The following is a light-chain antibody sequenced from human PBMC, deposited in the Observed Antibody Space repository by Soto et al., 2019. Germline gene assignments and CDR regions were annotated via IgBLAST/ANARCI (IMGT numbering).Light chain of an antibody. V-gene: IGKV4-1*01. Sequence: DIVMTQSPDSLAVSLGERATINCKSSQSVLYSSNNKNYLAWYQQKPGQPPKLLIYWASTRESGVPDRFSGSGSGTDFTLTISGRQAEDVAVYYCQQYYSTPITFGQGTRLEIK. J-gene: IGKJ5*01. CDR3: QQYYSTPIT. CDR2: WAS. CDR1: QSVLYSSNNKNY.